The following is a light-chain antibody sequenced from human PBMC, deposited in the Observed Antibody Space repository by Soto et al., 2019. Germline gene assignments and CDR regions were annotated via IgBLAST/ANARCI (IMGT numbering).Light chain of an antibody. Sequence: QSALTQPPSASGSPGQSVTISCTGTSSDVGGYNYVSWYQQHPGKAPKLMFYGVNKRPSGVPDRFSGSKSGNTASLTVSGLQAEDEADYYCNSYAGANNFAVFGGGTKVTVL. J-gene: IGLJ2*01. CDR2: GVN. CDR3: NSYAGANNFAV. V-gene: IGLV2-8*01. CDR1: SSDVGGYNY.